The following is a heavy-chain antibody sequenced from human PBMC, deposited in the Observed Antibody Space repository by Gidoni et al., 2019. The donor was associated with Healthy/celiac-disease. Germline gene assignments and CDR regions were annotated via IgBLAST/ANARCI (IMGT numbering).Heavy chain of an antibody. CDR1: GFTFSSYA. J-gene: IGHJ4*02. Sequence: EVQLLESGGGLVQPGGSLRLSCAASGFTFSSYAMSWVRQAPGKGLEWVSAISGSGGSTYYADSVKGRFTISRDNSKNTLYLQMNSLRAEDTAVYYCANNIYYGSGSYYSFRERNDYWGQGTLVTVSS. D-gene: IGHD3-10*01. CDR3: ANNIYYGSGSYYSFRERNDY. CDR2: ISGSGGST. V-gene: IGHV3-23*01.